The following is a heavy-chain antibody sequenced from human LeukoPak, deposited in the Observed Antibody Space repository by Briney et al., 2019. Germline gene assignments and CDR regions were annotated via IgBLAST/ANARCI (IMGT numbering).Heavy chain of an antibody. V-gene: IGHV1-2*02. Sequence: ASVKVSCKAPEYTFTGYYMHWVRQAPGQGLEWMGWINPNSGGTNYAQKFQGRVTMTRDTSISTAYMELSRLRSDDTAVYYCASNVVVPAAPFDYWGQGTLVTVSS. D-gene: IGHD2-2*01. CDR1: EYTFTGYY. CDR3: ASNVVVPAAPFDY. CDR2: INPNSGGT. J-gene: IGHJ4*02.